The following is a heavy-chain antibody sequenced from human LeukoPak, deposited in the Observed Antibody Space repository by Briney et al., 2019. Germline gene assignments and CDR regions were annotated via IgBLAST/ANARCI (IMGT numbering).Heavy chain of an antibody. J-gene: IGHJ4*02. Sequence: SVKVSCKASGGTFSSYAISWVRQAPGQGLEWMGGIIPIFGTANYAQKFQGRVTITADKSTSTAYMELSSLRSEDTAVYYCARDKNGDYYFDYWGQGTLVTVSS. V-gene: IGHV1-69*06. CDR2: IIPIFGTA. D-gene: IGHD4-17*01. CDR1: GGTFSSYA. CDR3: ARDKNGDYYFDY.